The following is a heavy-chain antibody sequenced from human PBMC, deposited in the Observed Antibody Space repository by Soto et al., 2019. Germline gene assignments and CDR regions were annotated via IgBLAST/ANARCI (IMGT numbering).Heavy chain of an antibody. CDR1: GGSISSSSYY. J-gene: IGHJ3*02. CDR2: IYYSGST. V-gene: IGHV4-39*01. D-gene: IGHD3-10*01. Sequence: SETLSLTCTVTGGSISSSSYYWGWIRQPPGKGLEWIGNIYYSGSTYYNPSLKSRVTISVDASKNQFSLKLRSVTAADTAVYYCARLGGITMVGGVLTAFDIWGQGTMVTVSS. CDR3: ARLGGITMVGGVLTAFDI.